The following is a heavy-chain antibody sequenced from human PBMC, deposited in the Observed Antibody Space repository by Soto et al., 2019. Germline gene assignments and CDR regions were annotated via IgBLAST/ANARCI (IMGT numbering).Heavy chain of an antibody. V-gene: IGHV4-59*08. CDR2: IYYSGST. CDR3: ARRYGDYLDAFDI. J-gene: IGHJ3*02. CDR1: GGSISSYY. Sequence: SETLSLTCTVSGGSISSYYWSWIQQPPGKGLEWIGYIYYSGSTNYNPSLKSRVTISVDTSKNQFSLKLSSVTAADTAVYYCARRYGDYLDAFDIWGQGTMVTVSS. D-gene: IGHD4-17*01.